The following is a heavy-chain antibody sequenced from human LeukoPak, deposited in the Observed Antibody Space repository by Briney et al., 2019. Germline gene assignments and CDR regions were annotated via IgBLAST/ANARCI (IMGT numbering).Heavy chain of an antibody. Sequence: GGSLRLSCAASGFTFSNYNINWVRQAPGKGLEWLSYISSSSTIYYADSVKGRFTISRDNAKNSLYLQMSSLRVEDTAVYYCARDFLEDTLWGQGTLVTVSS. CDR2: ISSSSTI. V-gene: IGHV3-48*01. D-gene: IGHD2-15*01. CDR3: ARDFLEDTL. CDR1: GFTFSNYN. J-gene: IGHJ4*02.